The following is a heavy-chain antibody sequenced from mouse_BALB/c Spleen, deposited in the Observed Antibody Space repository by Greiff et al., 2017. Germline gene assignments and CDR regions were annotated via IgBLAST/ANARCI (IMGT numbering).Heavy chain of an antibody. V-gene: IGHV5-17*02. J-gene: IGHJ4*01. Sequence: VQGVESGGGLVQPGGSRKLSCAASGFTFSSFGMHWVRQAPEKGLEWVAYISSGSSTIYYADTVKGRFTISRDNPKNTLFLQMTSLRSEDTAMYNCARNDYGNYYYAMDYWGQGTSGTVSS. D-gene: IGHD2-1*01. CDR1: GFTFSSFG. CDR2: ISSGSSTI. CDR3: ARNDYGNYYYAMDY.